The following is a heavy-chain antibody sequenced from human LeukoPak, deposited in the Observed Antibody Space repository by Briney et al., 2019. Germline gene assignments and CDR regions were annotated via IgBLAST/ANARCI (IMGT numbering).Heavy chain of an antibody. CDR3: PRGWFDP. CDR1: GGSFSGYY. V-gene: IGHV4-34*01. J-gene: IGHJ5*02. Sequence: PSETLSLTCAVYGGSFSGYYWSWIRQPPGKGLEWIGEINHSGSTNYNPSLKSRVTISVDTSKNQFSPKLSSVTAADTAVYYCPRGWFDPWGQGTLVTVSS. CDR2: INHSGST.